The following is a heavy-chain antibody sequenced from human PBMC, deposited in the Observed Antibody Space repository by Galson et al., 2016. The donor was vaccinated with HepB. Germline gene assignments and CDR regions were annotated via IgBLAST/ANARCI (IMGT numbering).Heavy chain of an antibody. CDR2: IFHSGGT. CDR3: CRGRPQYCGGDCLSFDS. D-gene: IGHD2-21*02. CDR1: GGSITTSNYF. J-gene: IGHJ5*01. Sequence: ETLSLTCIVSGGSITTSNYFWGWIRQSPGRGLEWIGSIFHSGGTYYNPSLNSRVSISLDTSKNHFSVSLRSVTAADTAVYFCCRGRPQYCGGDCLSFDSWGQGIRVTVSS. V-gene: IGHV4-39*07.